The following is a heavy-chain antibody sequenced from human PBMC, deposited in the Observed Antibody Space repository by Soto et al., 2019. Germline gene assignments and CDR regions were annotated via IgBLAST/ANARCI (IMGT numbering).Heavy chain of an antibody. V-gene: IGHV4-39*01. D-gene: IGHD3-3*01. Sequence: SXTLSLTCTVSGGSISSSSYYWCWIRQPPGKVLEWIGSIYYSGSTYYNPSLKSRVTISGDTSKNQFSLKLSSVTAADTAVYYCASQSGYYTSYYYYYMDVWGKGTTVTVSS. CDR1: GGSISSSSYY. J-gene: IGHJ6*03. CDR3: ASQSGYYTSYYYYYMDV. CDR2: IYYSGST.